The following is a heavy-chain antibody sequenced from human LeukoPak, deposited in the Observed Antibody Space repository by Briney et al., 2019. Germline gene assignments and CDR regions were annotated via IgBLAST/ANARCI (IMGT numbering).Heavy chain of an antibody. CDR2: IYYSGST. D-gene: IGHD3-16*02. CDR3: ARGRRADDYVWGSYRYTDYFDY. V-gene: IGHV4-59*01. J-gene: IGHJ4*02. CDR1: GGSFSGYY. Sequence: SETLSLTCAVYGGSFSGYYWSWIRQPPGKGLEWIGYIYYSGSTNYNPSLKSRVTISVDTSKNQFSLKLSSVTAADTAVYYCARGRRADDYVWGSYRYTDYFDYWGQGTPVTVSS.